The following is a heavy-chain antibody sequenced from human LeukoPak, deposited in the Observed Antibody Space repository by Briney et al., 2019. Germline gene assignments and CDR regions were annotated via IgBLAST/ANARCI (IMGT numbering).Heavy chain of an antibody. CDR1: GGSISSGGYS. J-gene: IGHJ4*02. V-gene: IGHV4-30-2*01. CDR2: IYHSGST. Sequence: PSETLSLTCAVSGGSISSGGYSWSWIRQPPGKGLEWIVYIYHSGSTYYNPSLKSRVTISVDRSKNQFSLKLRSVTAADTAVYYCACGRYYYDSSGYYYPTFDYWGQGTLVTVSS. D-gene: IGHD3-22*01. CDR3: ACGRYYYDSSGYYYPTFDY.